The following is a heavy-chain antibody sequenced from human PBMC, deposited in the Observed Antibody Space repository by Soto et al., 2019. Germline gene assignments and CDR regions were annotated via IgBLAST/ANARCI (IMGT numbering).Heavy chain of an antibody. Sequence: QVQLQESGPGLVKPSQTLSLTCTVSGGSISSGGYYWSWIRQHPGKGLEWIGYIYYSGSNYYNPSLNSQVTISADPSKNQFSLKLSSVTAADTAVYYCARSGYSYGPNPHLYWGQGTLVTVSS. CDR2: IYYSGSN. CDR1: GGSISSGGYY. D-gene: IGHD5-18*01. CDR3: ARSGYSYGPNPHLY. V-gene: IGHV4-31*01. J-gene: IGHJ4*02.